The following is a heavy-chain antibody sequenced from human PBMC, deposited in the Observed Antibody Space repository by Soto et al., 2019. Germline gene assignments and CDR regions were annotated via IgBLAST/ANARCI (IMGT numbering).Heavy chain of an antibody. D-gene: IGHD5-12*01. CDR2: INHSGST. CDR3: ARGPRWLQGSDY. CDR1: GGSFSGYY. V-gene: IGHV4-34*01. J-gene: IGHJ4*02. Sequence: SETLSLTCAVYGGSFSGYYWSWIRQPPGKGLEWIGEINHSGSTNYNPSLKSRVTISVDTSKNQFSLKLSSVTAADTAVYYCARGPRWLQGSDYWGQGTLVTVSS.